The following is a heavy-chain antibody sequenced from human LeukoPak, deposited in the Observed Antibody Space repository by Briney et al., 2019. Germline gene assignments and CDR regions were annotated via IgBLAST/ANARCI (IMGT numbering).Heavy chain of an antibody. CDR1: GGSFSGYY. V-gene: IGHV4-34*01. D-gene: IGHD6-19*01. CDR2: INHSGST. Sequence: PSETLSLTCAVYGGSFSGYYWSWIRPPPGKGREWIGEINHSGSTNYNPSLKSRVTISVDTSKNQFSLKLSSVTAADTAVYYCASQSIAVSYYYYGMDVWGQGTTVTVSS. CDR3: ASQSIAVSYYYYGMDV. J-gene: IGHJ6*02.